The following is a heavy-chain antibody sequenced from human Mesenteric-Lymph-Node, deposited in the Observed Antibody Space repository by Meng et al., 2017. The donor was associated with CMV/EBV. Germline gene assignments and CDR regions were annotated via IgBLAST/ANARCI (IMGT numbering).Heavy chain of an antibody. CDR1: GFTFRNFA. CDR2: ISWDRSDK. CDR3: AREYSSSSGRAFDI. J-gene: IGHJ3*02. V-gene: IGHV3-30*04. Sequence: GESLKISCAASGFTFRNFAMQCVRQAPGKGLEWVALISWDRSDKYYADSVRGRFTISRDNSKNTLFLQMNSLRAEDTAVYYCAREYSSSSGRAFDIWGQGTMVTVSS. D-gene: IGHD6-6*01.